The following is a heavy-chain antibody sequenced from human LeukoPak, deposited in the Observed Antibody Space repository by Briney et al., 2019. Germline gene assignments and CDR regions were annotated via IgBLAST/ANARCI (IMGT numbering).Heavy chain of an antibody. V-gene: IGHV1-46*01. CDR3: ARSDIVVVPAAMTGYYYYYYYMDV. J-gene: IGHJ6*03. CDR1: GYTFTSYY. Sequence: ASVKVSCKASGYTFTSYYMHWVRQAPGQGLEWMGIINPSGGSTSYAQKFQGRVTITADESTSTAYMELSSLRSEDTAVYYCARSDIVVVPAAMTGYYYYYYYMDVWGKGTTVTISS. CDR2: INPSGGST. D-gene: IGHD2-2*01.